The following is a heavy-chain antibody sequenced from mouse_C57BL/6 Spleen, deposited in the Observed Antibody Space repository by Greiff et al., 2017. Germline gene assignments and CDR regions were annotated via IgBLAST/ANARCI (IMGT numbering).Heavy chain of an antibody. J-gene: IGHJ4*01. V-gene: IGHV5-17*01. Sequence: EVQGVESGGGLVKPGGSLTLSCAASGFTFSDCGMHWVRQAPEKGLVWVAYISSGSSTIYYADTVKGRFTISRDNATNTLFMQMTSLRSEDTAMYYCARRDSGYSYAMDYWGQGTSVTVSS. CDR2: ISSGSSTI. CDR1: GFTFSDCG. CDR3: ARRDSGYSYAMDY.